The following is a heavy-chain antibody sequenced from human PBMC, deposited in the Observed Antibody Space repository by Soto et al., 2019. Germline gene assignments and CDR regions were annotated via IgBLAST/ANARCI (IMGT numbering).Heavy chain of an antibody. CDR3: AKSDCGDGGCKRLEQ. D-gene: IGHD2-15*01. CDR2: ISDSGAET. J-gene: IGHJ4*02. CDR1: GDTLSSYA. Sequence: EVQLLESGGGLIQPGGSLRLSCAASGDTLSSYAMAWVRQAPGKGLEWVSSISDSGAETFYADSVRGRFTISRDNPKNTLYLQVDTLRAEDTAVYYCAKSDCGDGGCKRLEQWGQGTLLTVSS. V-gene: IGHV3-23*01.